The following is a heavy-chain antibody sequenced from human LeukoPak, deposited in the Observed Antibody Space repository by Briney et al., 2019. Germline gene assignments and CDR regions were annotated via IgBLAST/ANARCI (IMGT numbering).Heavy chain of an antibody. V-gene: IGHV4-59*13. CDR3: ARDLGATTPFDY. CDR1: GHSISSYY. J-gene: IGHJ4*02. D-gene: IGHD1-26*01. Sequence: SETLSLTCSVSGHSISSYYWSWIRQPPGRGLEWIRYIYYSGSTNYNPSLKSRVNISVDTSKNQFSLKLSSVTAADTAVYYCARDLGATTPFDYWGQGTLVTVSS. CDR2: IYYSGST.